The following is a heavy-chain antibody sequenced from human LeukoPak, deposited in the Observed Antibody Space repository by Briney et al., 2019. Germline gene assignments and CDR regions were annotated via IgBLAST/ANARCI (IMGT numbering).Heavy chain of an antibody. CDR3: ARRGTPDGFDI. J-gene: IGHJ3*02. V-gene: IGHV3-66*04. CDR1: GFTVSSNY. Sequence: GGSLRLSCEASGFTVSSNYVSWVRQAPGKGLEWVSIIYSGGSNYYADSVKGRFTISRDNFKNTVYLQMNSLRAEDSAVYYCARRGTPDGFDIWGQGTRVTVSS. CDR2: IYSGGSN.